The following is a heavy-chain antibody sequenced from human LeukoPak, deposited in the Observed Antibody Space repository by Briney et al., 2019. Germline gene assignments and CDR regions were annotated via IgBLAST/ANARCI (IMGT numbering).Heavy chain of an antibody. V-gene: IGHV4-59*01. CDR3: ARLSSLANIAARGRTWFDT. J-gene: IGHJ5*02. CDR2: VYYSGST. Sequence: SETLSLTCTVSGDSISNYYWSWIRQPPGKGLEWIGYVYYSGSTNYNPSLKSRVTISVDTSKNQFSLKLSSVTAADTAVYYCARLSSLANIAARGRTWFDTWGQGSLVTVSS. CDR1: GDSISNYY. D-gene: IGHD6-6*01.